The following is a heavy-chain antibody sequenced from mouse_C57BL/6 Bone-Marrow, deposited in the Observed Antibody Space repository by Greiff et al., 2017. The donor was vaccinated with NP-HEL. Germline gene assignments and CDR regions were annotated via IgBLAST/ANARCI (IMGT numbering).Heavy chain of an antibody. Sequence: EVKVVESGGGLVQPGGSLKLSCAASGFTFSDYGMAWVRQAPRKGPAWVAFISNLAYSIYYADTVTGRFTISRENAKNTLYLEMSSLRSEDTAMYYCARALTGYFDYWGQGTTLTVSS. D-gene: IGHD4-1*01. V-gene: IGHV5-15*01. CDR3: ARALTGYFDY. J-gene: IGHJ2*01. CDR1: GFTFSDYG. CDR2: ISNLAYSI.